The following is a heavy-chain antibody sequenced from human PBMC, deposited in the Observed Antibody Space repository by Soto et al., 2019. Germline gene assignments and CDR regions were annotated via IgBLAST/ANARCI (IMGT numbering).Heavy chain of an antibody. CDR1: GFLFSSYA. D-gene: IGHD2-2*01. Sequence: EVQLLESGGGLVQPGGSLRLSCAASGFLFSSYAMKWVRQAPGKGLEWVSAISGSGVSTYYADSVKGRFTISRDNSKNTLYLQRNSLRAEDTAVYYCATRSVVPAAITLYWGQGTLVSVSS. V-gene: IGHV3-23*01. CDR3: ATRSVVPAAITLY. J-gene: IGHJ4*02. CDR2: ISGSGVST.